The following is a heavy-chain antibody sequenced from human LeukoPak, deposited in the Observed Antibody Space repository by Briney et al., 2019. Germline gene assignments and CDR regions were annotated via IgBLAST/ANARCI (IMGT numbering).Heavy chain of an antibody. CDR3: ARDYSGWSLDP. CDR1: GFTFSNYW. D-gene: IGHD5-12*01. CDR2: IKQDGSER. V-gene: IGHV3-7*01. J-gene: IGHJ5*02. Sequence: GGSLRLSCAASGFTFSNYWMSWVRQAPGKGLEWVANIKQDGSERYHVDSAKGRFTISRDNAKNSLYLQMNSLRAEDTAVYYCARDYSGWSLDPWGQGTLVTVSS.